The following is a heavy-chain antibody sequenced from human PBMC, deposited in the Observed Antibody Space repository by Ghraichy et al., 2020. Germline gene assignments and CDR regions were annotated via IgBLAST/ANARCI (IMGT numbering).Heavy chain of an antibody. J-gene: IGHJ4*02. Sequence: KVSCKGSGYSFTSYWIGWVRQMPGKGLEWMGIIYPGDSDTRYSPSFQGQVTISADKSISTAYLQWSSLKASDTAMYYCARQRCSSTSCYNDYWGQGTLVTVSS. D-gene: IGHD2-2*02. CDR3: ARQRCSSTSCYNDY. CDR2: IYPGDSDT. V-gene: IGHV5-51*01. CDR1: GYSFTSYW.